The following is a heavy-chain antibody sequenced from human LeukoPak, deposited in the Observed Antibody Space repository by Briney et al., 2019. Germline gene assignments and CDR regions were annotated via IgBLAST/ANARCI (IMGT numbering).Heavy chain of an antibody. CDR2: ISRNSGSI. D-gene: IGHD6-6*01. Sequence: SGGSLRLSCAASGFSFDDYAMHWVRQAPGKGLEWVSGISRNSGSIGYADSVKGRFTISRDNAKNSLYLQMSSLRAEDTALYYCAKSLYSSSFTAHYWGQGTLVTVSS. CDR1: GFSFDDYA. J-gene: IGHJ4*02. V-gene: IGHV3-9*01. CDR3: AKSLYSSSFTAHY.